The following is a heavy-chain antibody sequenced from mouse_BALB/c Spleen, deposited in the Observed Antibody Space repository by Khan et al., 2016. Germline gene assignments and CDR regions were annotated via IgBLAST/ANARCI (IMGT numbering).Heavy chain of an antibody. J-gene: IGHJ1*01. CDR3: ARYRYYYGSSRYFDV. CDR2: INTYSGES. V-gene: IGHV9-3-1*01. CDR1: GYTFTNYG. D-gene: IGHD1-1*01. Sequence: QIQLVQSGPELKRPGKTVKISCKASGYTFTNYGINWVKQAPGKGLKWMGWINTYSGESTYADDFKGRFAFSLETSANTASLQINNLKNEDTATXFCARYRYYYGSSRYFDVWGAGTTVTVSS.